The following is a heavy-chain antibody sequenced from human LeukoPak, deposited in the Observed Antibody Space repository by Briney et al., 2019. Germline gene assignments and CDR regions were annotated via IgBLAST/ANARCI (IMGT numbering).Heavy chain of an antibody. V-gene: IGHV4-61*01. Sequence: RASETLSLTCTVSGVSVSSGSYYWSWIRQPPGKGLEWIGYIYYSGSTNYNPSLKSRVTISVDTSKNQFSLKLSSVTAADTAVYYCARVRGDYDAFDIWGQGTMVTVSS. CDR3: ARVRGDYDAFDI. D-gene: IGHD4-17*01. CDR2: IYYSGST. CDR1: GVSVSSGSYY. J-gene: IGHJ3*02.